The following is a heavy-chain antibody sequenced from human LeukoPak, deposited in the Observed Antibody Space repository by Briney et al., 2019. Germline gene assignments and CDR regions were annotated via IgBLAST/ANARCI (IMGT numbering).Heavy chain of an antibody. J-gene: IGHJ5*02. CDR2: MNPNSGNT. CDR1: GYTFISYD. Sequence: ASVKVSCKASGYTFISYDINWVRQATGQGLEWMGWMNPNSGNTGYAQKFQGRVTMTRNTSISTAYMELSSLRSEDTAVYYCARGPSRKRGYGGNRRPNWFDPWGQGTLVTVSS. CDR3: ARGPSRKRGYGGNRRPNWFDP. V-gene: IGHV1-8*01. D-gene: IGHD4-23*01.